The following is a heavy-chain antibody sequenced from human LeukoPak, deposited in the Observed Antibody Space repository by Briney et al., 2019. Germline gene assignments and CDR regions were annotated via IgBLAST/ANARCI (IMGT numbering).Heavy chain of an antibody. Sequence: GGSLRLSCAASGFTFSTYAIHWVRQAPGKGLEWVAIIAYDGVNKYYADSVKGRFTISRDNSTNTLYLQVNSLRADDTAVYYCARGGYYGSNANNWFNPWGQGALVTVSS. J-gene: IGHJ5*02. CDR2: IAYDGVNK. CDR1: GFTFSTYA. V-gene: IGHV3-30-3*01. D-gene: IGHD3-10*01. CDR3: ARGGYYGSNANNWFNP.